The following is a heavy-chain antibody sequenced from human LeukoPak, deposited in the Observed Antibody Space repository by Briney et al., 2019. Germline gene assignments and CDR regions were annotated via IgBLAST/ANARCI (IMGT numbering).Heavy chain of an antibody. CDR3: ARISRRELPCF. CDR1: GFTFSNYW. J-gene: IGHJ4*02. D-gene: IGHD1-7*01. V-gene: IGHV3-7*03. CDR2: IKPDGSDK. Sequence: PGGSLRLSCAASGFTFSNYWMSWVRQAPGNGQEWVANIKPDGSDKYYVESVKGRFTISRDNAKNSLYLQMNSLRVEDTAIYYCARISRRELPCFWGQGTLVTVSS.